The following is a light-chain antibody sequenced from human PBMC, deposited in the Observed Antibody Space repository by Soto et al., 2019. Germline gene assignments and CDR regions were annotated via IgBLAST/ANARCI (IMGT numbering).Light chain of an antibody. CDR2: KAS. CDR1: QSISSW. CDR3: QQYNSYRT. J-gene: IGKJ1*01. Sequence: DIQMTQSPSTLSASVGDRVTITCRASQSISSWLAWYQQKPGKAPKLLIYKASSLESGVPSRFSGSGSGTELTITISRLQPDDFATYYCQQYNSYRTFGQGTKVEIK. V-gene: IGKV1-5*03.